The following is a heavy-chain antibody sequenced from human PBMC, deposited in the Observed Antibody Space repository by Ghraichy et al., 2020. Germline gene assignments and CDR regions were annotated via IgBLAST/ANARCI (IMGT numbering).Heavy chain of an antibody. V-gene: IGHV3-23*01. CDR1: GFTFSNYA. Sequence: GGSLTLSCAASGFTFSNYAMSWVRQAPGKGLEWVSAIGTNSVTTYYADSVRGRFTISRDNSKNTVYLQLNSLRADDTAVYYCAKDYGDTSGYYFDSWGQGTLVNVSS. J-gene: IGHJ4*02. CDR3: AKDYGDTSGYYFDS. D-gene: IGHD3-22*01. CDR2: IGTNSVTT.